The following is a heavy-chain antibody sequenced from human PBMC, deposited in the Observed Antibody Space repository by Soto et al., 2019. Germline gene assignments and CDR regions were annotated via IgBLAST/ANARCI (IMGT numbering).Heavy chain of an antibody. V-gene: IGHV3-48*02. Sequence: GGSLRLSCAASGFTFSSYSMNWVRQAPGKGLEWVSYISSSSSTIYYADSVKGRFTISRDNAKNSLYLQMNSLRDEDTAVYYCARDMPLLWFGANYHYYGMDVPGQGTTVTVSS. J-gene: IGHJ6*02. D-gene: IGHD3-10*01. CDR2: ISSSSSTI. CDR1: GFTFSSYS. CDR3: ARDMPLLWFGANYHYYGMDV.